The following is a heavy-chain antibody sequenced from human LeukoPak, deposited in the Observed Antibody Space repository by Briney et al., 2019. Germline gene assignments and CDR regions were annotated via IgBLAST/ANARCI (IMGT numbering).Heavy chain of an antibody. CDR1: GYTFTSYY. CDR3: ARGPSYYYDSSGYSDY. V-gene: IGHV1-46*01. Sequence: ASVKVSCKASGYTFTSYYMHWVRQAPGQGLEWMGIINPSGGSTSYAQKFQGRVTMTRDMSTSTVYMELSSLRSEDTAVYYCARGPSYYYDSSGYSDYWGQGTLVTVSS. CDR2: INPSGGST. J-gene: IGHJ4*02. D-gene: IGHD3-22*01.